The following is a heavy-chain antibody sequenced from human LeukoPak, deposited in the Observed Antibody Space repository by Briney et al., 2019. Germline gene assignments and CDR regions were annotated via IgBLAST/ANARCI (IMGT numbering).Heavy chain of an antibody. D-gene: IGHD1-26*01. V-gene: IGHV4-34*01. CDR3: ARGPVGAPPVDY. J-gene: IGHJ4*02. Sequence: PSETQSLTCTVSGGSISSYYWSWIRQPPGKGLEWIGEINHSGSTNYNPSLKSRVTISVDTSKNQFSLKLSSVTAADTAVYYCARGPVGAPPVDYWGQGTLVTVSS. CDR1: GGSISSYY. CDR2: INHSGST.